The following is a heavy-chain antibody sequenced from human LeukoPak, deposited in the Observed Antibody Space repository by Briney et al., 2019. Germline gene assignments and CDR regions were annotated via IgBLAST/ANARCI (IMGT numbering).Heavy chain of an antibody. CDR2: ISGSGGST. J-gene: IGHJ4*02. V-gene: IGHV3-23*01. CDR3: AKETYYYDSSGYLYYFDY. Sequence: HPGGSLRLSCAASGFTFSSYAMSWVCQAPGKGLEWVSAISGSGGSTYYADSVKGRFTISRDNSKNTLYLQMNSLRAEDTAVYYCAKETYYYDSSGYLYYFDYWGQGTLVTVSS. CDR1: GFTFSSYA. D-gene: IGHD3-22*01.